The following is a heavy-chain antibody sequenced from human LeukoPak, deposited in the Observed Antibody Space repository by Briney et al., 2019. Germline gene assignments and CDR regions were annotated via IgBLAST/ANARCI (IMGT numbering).Heavy chain of an antibody. D-gene: IGHD2-2*01. CDR1: GGTFSSYA. CDR2: ISGYNGHT. J-gene: IGHJ6*03. CDR3: ARLYCSSTSCYAFDVYYYYYMDA. V-gene: IGHV1-18*01. Sequence: ASVKVSCKASGGTFSSYAISWVRQAPGQGLEWMGWISGYNGHTNYPQKLQGRVTMTTDTSTSTAYMELRSLRSDDTAVYYCARLYCSSTSCYAFDVYYYYYMDAWGKGTTVTVSS.